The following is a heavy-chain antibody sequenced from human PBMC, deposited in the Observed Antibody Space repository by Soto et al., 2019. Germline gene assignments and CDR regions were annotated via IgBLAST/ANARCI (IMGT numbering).Heavy chain of an antibody. CDR1: GFTFSSYA. V-gene: IGHV3-23*01. CDR3: AKGPEGHCSGGSCYFDY. CDR2: ISGSGGST. J-gene: IGHJ4*02. Sequence: EVQLLESGGGLVQPGGSLRLSCAASGFTFSSYAMSWVRQAPGKGLEWVSAISGSGGSTYYADSVKGRFTISRDNSKNTLYLQMNSLRAEDTAVYYCAKGPEGHCSGGSCYFDYWGQGTLVTVSS. D-gene: IGHD2-15*01.